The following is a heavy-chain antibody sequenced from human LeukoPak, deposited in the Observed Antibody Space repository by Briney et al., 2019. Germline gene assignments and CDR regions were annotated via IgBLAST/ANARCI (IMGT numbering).Heavy chain of an antibody. CDR2: ISGSGGST. V-gene: IGHV3-23*01. J-gene: IGHJ4*02. CDR3: AKDSPSQTYYYDSSGN. Sequence: PGGSLRLSGAASGFTFSSYAMSWVRQAPGKGLGWVSAISGSGGSTYYGDSVKGRFTISRDNSKNTLYLQMNSLRAEDTAVYYCAKDSPSQTYYYDSSGNWGQGTLVTVSS. CDR1: GFTFSSYA. D-gene: IGHD3-22*01.